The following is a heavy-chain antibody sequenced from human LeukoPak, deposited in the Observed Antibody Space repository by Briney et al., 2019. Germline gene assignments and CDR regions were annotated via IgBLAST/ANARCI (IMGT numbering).Heavy chain of an antibody. Sequence: ASVTVSCKASGYTSTSPDINWVRQAPGRGLEWLGWMNPRDNTGYAQKLQGRVTLTRDKSINTAYMELSSLRSEDTAVYYCARYTQHYGFDIWGQGTMVTVSA. J-gene: IGHJ3*02. V-gene: IGHV1-8*01. CDR1: GYTSTSPD. D-gene: IGHD3-3*02. CDR2: MNPRDNT. CDR3: ARYTQHYGFDI.